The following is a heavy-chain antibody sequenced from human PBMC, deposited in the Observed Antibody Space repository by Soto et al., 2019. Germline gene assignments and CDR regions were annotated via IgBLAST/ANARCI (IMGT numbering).Heavy chain of an antibody. Sequence: SETLSLTCTVSGGSISSYYWSWIRQPPGKGLEWIGYIYYSGSTNYNPSLKSRVTISVDTSKNQFSLKLSSVTAADTAVYYCARHPGYGLYYFDYWGPGTLVTVSS. CDR2: IYYSGST. CDR3: ARHPGYGLYYFDY. V-gene: IGHV4-59*08. CDR1: GGSISSYY. J-gene: IGHJ4*02. D-gene: IGHD5-18*01.